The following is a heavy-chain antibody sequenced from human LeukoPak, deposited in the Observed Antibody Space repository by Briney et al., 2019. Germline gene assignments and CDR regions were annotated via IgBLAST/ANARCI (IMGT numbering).Heavy chain of an antibody. CDR1: GYSISSGYY. J-gene: IGHJ4*02. CDR3: ARGVVVTISYYFDY. V-gene: IGHV4-61*01. Sequence: PSETLSLTCTVSGYSISSGYYWSWIRQPPGKGLEWIGYIYYSGSTNYNPSLKSRVTISVDTSKNQFSLKLSSVTAADAAVYYCARGVVVTISYYFDYWGQGTLVTVSS. D-gene: IGHD3-22*01. CDR2: IYYSGST.